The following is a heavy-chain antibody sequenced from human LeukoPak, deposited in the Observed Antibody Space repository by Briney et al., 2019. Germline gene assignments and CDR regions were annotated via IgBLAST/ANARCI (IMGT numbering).Heavy chain of an antibody. D-gene: IGHD3-22*01. Sequence: GGSLRLSCAASGFTFSSYAMSWVRQAPGKGLEWVSAISGSGGSTYYADSVKGRFTISRDNSKNTLYLQMNSLRAEDTAVYYCAKPSTYYYDSSGPYHTQDYWGQGTLVTVSS. CDR1: GFTFSSYA. J-gene: IGHJ4*02. V-gene: IGHV3-23*01. CDR2: ISGSGGST. CDR3: AKPSTYYYDSSGPYHTQDY.